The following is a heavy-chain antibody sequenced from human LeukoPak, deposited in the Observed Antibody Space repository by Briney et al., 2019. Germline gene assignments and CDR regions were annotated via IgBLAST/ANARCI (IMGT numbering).Heavy chain of an antibody. Sequence: GASVKVSCKASGYTFTSYAMHWVRQAPGQRLEWMGWINAGNGNTKYSQKFQGRVTITRDSSASTAYMELSSLRSGDTAVYYCARDSAIWQQLVRGWFDPWGQGTLVTVSS. CDR3: ARDSAIWQQLVRGWFDP. D-gene: IGHD6-13*01. V-gene: IGHV1-3*01. CDR1: GYTFTSYA. CDR2: INAGNGNT. J-gene: IGHJ5*02.